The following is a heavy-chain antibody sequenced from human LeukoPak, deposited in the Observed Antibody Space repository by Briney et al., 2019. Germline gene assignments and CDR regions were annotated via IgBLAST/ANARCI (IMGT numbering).Heavy chain of an antibody. V-gene: IGHV3-48*04. Sequence: GSLRLSCAASGFTFTTYSMNWVRQAPGKGLEWVSYISSSGSTIYYADSVKGRFTISRDNAKNSLYLQMNSLRAEDTAVYYCARTGYCSSTSCYADAFDIWGQGTMVTVSS. CDR1: GFTFTTYS. CDR3: ARTGYCSSTSCYADAFDI. CDR2: ISSSGSTI. J-gene: IGHJ3*02. D-gene: IGHD2-2*01.